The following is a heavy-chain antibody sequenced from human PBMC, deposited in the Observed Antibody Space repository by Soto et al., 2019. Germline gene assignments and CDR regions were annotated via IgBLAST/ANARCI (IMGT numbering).Heavy chain of an antibody. V-gene: IGHV4-31*03. CDR3: ARSIITMVRGVISKNYYYYGMDV. D-gene: IGHD3-10*01. J-gene: IGHJ6*02. CDR2: IYYSGST. Sequence: SETLSLTYTVSGGSISSGGYYWSWIRQPPGKGLEWIGYIYYSGSTYYNPSLKSRVTISVDTSKNQFSLKLSSVTAADTAVYYCARSIITMVRGVISKNYYYYGMDVWGQGTTVT. CDR1: GGSISSGGYY.